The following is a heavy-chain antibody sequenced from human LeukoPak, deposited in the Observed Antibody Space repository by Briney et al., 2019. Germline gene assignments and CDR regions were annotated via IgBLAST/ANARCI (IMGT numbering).Heavy chain of an antibody. CDR3: ARDKTEQWLVLEAFDI. CDR2: ISATSSYI. J-gene: IGHJ3*02. CDR1: GFTFSSYS. Sequence: GGSLRLSCAASGFTFSSYSMNWVRQTPGKGLEWVSSISATSSYIYYADSARGRFTISRANAKNSLYLQMNSLRAEDTAVYYCARDKTEQWLVLEAFDIWGQGTVVTVSS. D-gene: IGHD6-19*01. V-gene: IGHV3-21*01.